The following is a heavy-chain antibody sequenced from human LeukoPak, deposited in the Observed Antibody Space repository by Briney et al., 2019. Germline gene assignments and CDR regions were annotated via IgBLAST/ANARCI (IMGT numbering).Heavy chain of an antibody. D-gene: IGHD3-16*02. V-gene: IGHV3-23*01. Sequence: PGGSLRLFCAASGFTFSSYAMSWVRQAPGKGLEWVSAISGSGGSTYYADSVKGRFTISRDNSKNTLYLQMNSLRAEDTAVYYCAKSLGDYIWGSYRDAFDIWGQGTMVTVSS. CDR3: AKSLGDYIWGSYRDAFDI. CDR1: GFTFSSYA. CDR2: ISGSGGST. J-gene: IGHJ3*02.